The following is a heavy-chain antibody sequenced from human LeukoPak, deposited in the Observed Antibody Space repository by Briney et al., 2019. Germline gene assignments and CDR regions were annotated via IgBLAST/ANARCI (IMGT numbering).Heavy chain of an antibody. CDR3: VKVSIAVAGGDY. CDR2: IKEDGSEK. V-gene: IGHV3-7*01. Sequence: PGGSLRLSCAASGFIFSNYWMTWVRQAPGKGLEWVANIKEDGSEKYYLDSVSGRFTISRDNAKNSLYLQMNSLRAEDTAVYYCVKVSIAVAGGDYWGQGTLVTVSS. J-gene: IGHJ4*02. D-gene: IGHD6-13*01. CDR1: GFIFSNYW.